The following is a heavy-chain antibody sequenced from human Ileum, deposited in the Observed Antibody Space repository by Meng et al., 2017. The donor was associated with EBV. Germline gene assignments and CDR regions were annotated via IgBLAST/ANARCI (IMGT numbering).Heavy chain of an antibody. D-gene: IGHD2-8*01. CDR1: GGSISGSNW. CDR3: ARNGEKYFEY. Sequence: QVQLQESGPGLVNPSGXLSLPCAGSGGSISGSNWWSWVRQSPEKGLEWIGEMSDSGITHYNPSLKSRVTISADKSNNQFSLKLSSVTSADTAVYYCARNGEKYFEYWGQGTLVTVAS. CDR2: MSDSGIT. V-gene: IGHV4-4*02. J-gene: IGHJ4*02.